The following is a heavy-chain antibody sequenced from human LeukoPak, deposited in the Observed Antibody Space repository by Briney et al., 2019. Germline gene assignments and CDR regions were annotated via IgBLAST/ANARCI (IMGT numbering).Heavy chain of an antibody. Sequence: PSHTLSLTCTVSGGCLSSGGYYWRWIRQHPGKGLEWIGYIYYSGSTYYNPSLKSRVTISVDTSKNQFSLKLSSVTAADTAVFYCARVSSRNAFDIWGQGTMVTVSS. CDR3: ARVSSRNAFDI. CDR1: GGCLSSGGYY. V-gene: IGHV4-31*03. J-gene: IGHJ3*02. D-gene: IGHD6-13*01. CDR2: IYYSGST.